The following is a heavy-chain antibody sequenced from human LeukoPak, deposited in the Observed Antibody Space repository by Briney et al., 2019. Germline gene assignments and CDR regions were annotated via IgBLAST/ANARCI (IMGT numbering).Heavy chain of an antibody. CDR2: INPHGGST. V-gene: IGHV1-46*01. CDR3: ARDDLSYSSSSKYYFDY. Sequence: ASVKVSCKASGYTFTSYYIHWGRQPPGQGREWMGIINPHGGSTYYAQKFQGRVTMTRDTSTSTVYMGLSSSRSEDTAVYYCARDDLSYSSSSKYYFDYWGQGTLVTVSS. CDR1: GYTFTSYY. J-gene: IGHJ4*02. D-gene: IGHD6-6*01.